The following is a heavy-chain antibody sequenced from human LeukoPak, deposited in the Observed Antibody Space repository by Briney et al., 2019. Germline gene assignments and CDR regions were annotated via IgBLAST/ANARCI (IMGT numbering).Heavy chain of an antibody. CDR1: GFIFSSYA. CDR2: ISYDGSNK. CDR3: ATDRATQYFDY. Sequence: GGSLRLSCAASGFIFSSYAMHWVRQAPGEGLEWVAVISYDGSNKYYADSVKGRFTISRDNSRNTLFLQMNSLRAEDTAVYYCATDRATQYFDYWGQGTLVSVSS. V-gene: IGHV3-30*03. D-gene: IGHD2-15*01. J-gene: IGHJ4*02.